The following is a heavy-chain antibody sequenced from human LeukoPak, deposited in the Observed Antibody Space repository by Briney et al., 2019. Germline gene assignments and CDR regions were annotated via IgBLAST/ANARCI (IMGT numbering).Heavy chain of an antibody. CDR1: GFTFSSYG. Sequence: PGRSLRLSCAASGFTFSSYGMHWVRQAPGKGLEWVAVIWYDGSNKYYADSVKGRFTISRDNSKNTLYLQMNSLRAEDTAVYYCARGKGVLRFLEWFPNWFDPWGQGTLVTVSS. CDR2: IWYDGSNK. V-gene: IGHV3-33*01. CDR3: ARGKGVLRFLEWFPNWFDP. J-gene: IGHJ5*02. D-gene: IGHD3-3*01.